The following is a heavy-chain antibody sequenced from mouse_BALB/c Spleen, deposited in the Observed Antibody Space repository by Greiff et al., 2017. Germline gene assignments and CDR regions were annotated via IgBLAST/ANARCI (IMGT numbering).Heavy chain of an antibody. D-gene: IGHD1-1*01. CDR1: GFTFSSYA. CDR2: ISSGGST. J-gene: IGHJ2*01. CDR3: ARDYSGSSYGYFDY. Sequence: EVHLVESGGGLVKPGGSLKLSCAASGFTFSSYAMSWVRQTPEKRLEWVASISSGGSTYYPDRVKGRCTISRDNARNILYLQMSSLRSEDTAMYYCARDYSGSSYGYFDYWGQGTTVTVSA. V-gene: IGHV5-6-5*01.